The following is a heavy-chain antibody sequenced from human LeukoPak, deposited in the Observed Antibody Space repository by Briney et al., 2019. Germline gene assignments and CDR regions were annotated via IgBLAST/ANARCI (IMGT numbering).Heavy chain of an antibody. CDR1: GFTFSSYA. CDR3: AREFAGYGRFDY. D-gene: IGHD5-18*01. Sequence: GRSLRLSCAASGFTFSSYAMHWVRQAPGKGLEWVAVISYDGSNKYYADSVKGRFTISRDNSKNTLYLRMNSLRAEDTAVYYCAREFAGYGRFDYWGQGTLVTVSS. V-gene: IGHV3-30-3*01. J-gene: IGHJ4*02. CDR2: ISYDGSNK.